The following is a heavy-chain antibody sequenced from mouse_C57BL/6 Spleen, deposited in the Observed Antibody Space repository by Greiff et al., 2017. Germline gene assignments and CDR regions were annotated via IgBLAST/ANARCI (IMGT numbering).Heavy chain of an antibody. CDR1: GFTFSSYT. V-gene: IGHV5-9*01. CDR3: ARHADYYGSSYDWYFDV. Sequence: EVHLVESGGGLVKPGGSLKLSCAASGFTFSSYTMSWVRQTPEKRLGWVATISGGGGNTYYPDSVKGRFTISRDNAKNTVYLKRSSLRSEDTALYYCARHADYYGSSYDWYFDVWGTGTTVTVSS. D-gene: IGHD1-1*01. J-gene: IGHJ1*03. CDR2: ISGGGGNT.